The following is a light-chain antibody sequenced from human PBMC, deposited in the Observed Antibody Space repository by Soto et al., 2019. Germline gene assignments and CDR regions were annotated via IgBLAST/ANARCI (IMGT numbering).Light chain of an antibody. V-gene: IGLV2-14*01. J-gene: IGLJ1*01. CDR2: DVS. CDR1: SSDVGGYNY. CDR3: SSYTSSSTPYV. Sequence: QSALTQPASVSGSPGQSITISCTGTSSDVGGYNYVSWYQQHPGKAPKLMIYDVSNRPSGVSNRFSCSKSGNTASLSISGLQAEDEADYYCSSYTSSSTPYVIGTGTKLTVL.